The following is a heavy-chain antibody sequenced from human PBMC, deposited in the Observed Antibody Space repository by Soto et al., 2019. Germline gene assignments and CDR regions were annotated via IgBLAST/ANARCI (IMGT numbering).Heavy chain of an antibody. CDR3: AKEPDIVVVPAAIFDY. CDR1: GLTFCSYA. Sequence: GGSPRISCAASGLTFCSYAMSWVRQEPGKGLEWVSAISGSGGSTYYADSVKGRFTISRDNSKNTLYLQMNSLRAEDTAVYYCAKEPDIVVVPAAIFDYWGQGTLLTVSS. V-gene: IGHV3-23*01. D-gene: IGHD2-2*01. J-gene: IGHJ4*02. CDR2: ISGSGGST.